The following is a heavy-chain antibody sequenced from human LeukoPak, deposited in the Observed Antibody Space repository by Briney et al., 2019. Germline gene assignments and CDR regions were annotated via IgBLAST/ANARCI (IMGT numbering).Heavy chain of an antibody. Sequence: PSETLSLTCTVSGGSISSYYWSWIRQPPGKGLEWIGYIYYSGSTNYNPSLKSRVTISVDTSKNQFSLKLSSVTAADTAVYYCAAVAGPYYFDYWGQGTLVTVSS. V-gene: IGHV4-59*01. J-gene: IGHJ4*02. CDR2: IYYSGST. CDR1: GGSISSYY. D-gene: IGHD6-19*01. CDR3: AAVAGPYYFDY.